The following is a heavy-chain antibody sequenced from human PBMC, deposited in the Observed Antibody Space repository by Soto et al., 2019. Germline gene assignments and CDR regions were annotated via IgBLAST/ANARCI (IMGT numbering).Heavy chain of an antibody. J-gene: IGHJ4*02. V-gene: IGHV4-59*01. CDR3: ARSGITFGGVIVYDY. CDR1: GGSISSYY. Sequence: SETLSLTCTVSGGSISSYYWSWIRQPPGKGLEWIGYIYYSGSTNYNPSLKSRVNISVDTSKNQFSLKLSSVTAADTAVYYCARSGITFGGVIVYDYWGQGTLVTVSS. D-gene: IGHD3-16*02. CDR2: IYYSGST.